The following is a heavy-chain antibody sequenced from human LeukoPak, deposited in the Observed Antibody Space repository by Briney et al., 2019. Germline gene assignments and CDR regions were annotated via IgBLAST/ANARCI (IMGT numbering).Heavy chain of an antibody. V-gene: IGHV1-46*01. CDR3: ARDYVDDIPMIKDY. CDR2: INLSGGST. CDR1: GYTFTSYH. J-gene: IGHJ4*02. Sequence: ASVKVSCKASGYTFTSYHMHWVRHAPGKGIEWMGKINLSGGSTTYAQKIQGRVTMTRDTSTSTVYMELSSLRSEDTAVYYCARDYVDDIPMIKDYWGQGTLVTVSS. D-gene: IGHD2-8*01.